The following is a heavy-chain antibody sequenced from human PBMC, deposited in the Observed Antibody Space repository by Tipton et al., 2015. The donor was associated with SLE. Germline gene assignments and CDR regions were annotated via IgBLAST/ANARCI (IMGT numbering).Heavy chain of an antibody. D-gene: IGHD3-3*01. CDR3: AKTGFLEYDH. CDR2: INPSSGGT. V-gene: IGHV1-2*02. CDR1: GYIFSGYY. Sequence: VQLVQSGAEVKKPGASVKVSCKASGYIFSGYYIHWVRQAPGQGLEWMGWINPSSGGTNYARKFQGRVTMTRDTSITTAYMELSRLTSDDTAIYYCAKTGFLEYDHWGQGTLVTVSS. J-gene: IGHJ1*01.